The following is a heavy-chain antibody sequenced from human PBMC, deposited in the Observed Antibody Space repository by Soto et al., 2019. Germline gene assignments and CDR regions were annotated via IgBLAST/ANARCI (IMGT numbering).Heavy chain of an antibody. D-gene: IGHD1-1*01. CDR2: IPYDGSNK. Sequence: QVQLVESGGGVVQPGRSLRLSCAASGFTFSTYAIHWIRKAPGKGLEWVAVIPYDGSNKFYADSVKGRFTISRDNSKNTLYLQMHSLRAEDTAVYYCARVRQLSTDAFDVWGQGTMVTVSS. J-gene: IGHJ3*01. CDR3: ARVRQLSTDAFDV. V-gene: IGHV3-30-3*01. CDR1: GFTFSTYA.